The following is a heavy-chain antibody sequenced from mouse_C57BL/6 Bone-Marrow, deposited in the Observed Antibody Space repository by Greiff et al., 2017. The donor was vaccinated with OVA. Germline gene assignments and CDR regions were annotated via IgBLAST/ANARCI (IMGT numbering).Heavy chain of an antibody. CDR3: AREGWTSYYSPAWFAY. D-gene: IGHD2-12*01. CDR2: IDPSDSET. V-gene: IGHV1-52*01. Sequence: QVQLQQPGAELVRPGSSVKLSCKASGYTFTSYWMHWVKQRPIQGLEWIGNIDPSDSETHYNQKFKDKATLTVDKSSSTAYMQLSSLTSEDSAVYYCAREGWTSYYSPAWFAYWGQGTLVTVSA. J-gene: IGHJ3*01. CDR1: GYTFTSYW.